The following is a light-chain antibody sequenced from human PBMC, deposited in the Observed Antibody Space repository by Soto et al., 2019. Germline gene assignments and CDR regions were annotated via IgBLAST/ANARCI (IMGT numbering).Light chain of an antibody. Sequence: EVVMTQSPATLSVSPGERATLSCRASQSVRSNLGWYQQTPGQAPRLLFYGASTGATGIPARFTASGSGTEFTLTISSLQSEDFAVYFCQQYNNWPRTFGQGTKVEMK. CDR2: GAS. CDR3: QQYNNWPRT. CDR1: QSVRSN. V-gene: IGKV3D-15*01. J-gene: IGKJ1*01.